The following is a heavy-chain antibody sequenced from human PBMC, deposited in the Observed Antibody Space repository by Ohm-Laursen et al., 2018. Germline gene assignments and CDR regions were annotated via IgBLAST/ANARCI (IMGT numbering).Heavy chain of an antibody. J-gene: IGHJ4*02. V-gene: IGHV4-59*08. CDR1: GGSISSYY. CDR2: IYYSGST. D-gene: IGHD3-10*01. CDR3: AAGFGELLYYFDY. Sequence: SETLSLTCTVSGGSISSYYWSWIRQPPGKGLEWIGYIYYSGSTNYNPSLKSRVTISVDTSKNQFSLKLSSVTAADTAVYYCAAGFGELLYYFDYWGQGTLVTVSS.